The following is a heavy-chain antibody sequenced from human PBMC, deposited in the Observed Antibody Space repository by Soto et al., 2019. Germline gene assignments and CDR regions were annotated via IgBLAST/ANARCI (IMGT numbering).Heavy chain of an antibody. V-gene: IGHV1-69*12. Sequence: QVQLVQSGAEVKKPGSSVKVSCKASGGTFRSYAISWVRQAPGQGLEWMGGIIPIFGTPNYAQKFQGRVTITADESTSKVYMELSSLRSEDAAVYYCARDADAYYDGLEGGDGMDVWGQGTTVTVSS. D-gene: IGHD3-22*01. J-gene: IGHJ6*02. CDR1: GGTFRSYA. CDR2: IIPIFGTP. CDR3: ARDADAYYDGLEGGDGMDV.